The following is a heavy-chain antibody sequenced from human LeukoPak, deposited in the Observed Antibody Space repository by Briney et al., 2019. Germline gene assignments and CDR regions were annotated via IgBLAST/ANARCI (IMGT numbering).Heavy chain of an antibody. Sequence: GGSLRLSCAASGFTFRNYWMRWVRPARGKGVEWVANMNREGSERYHVDSMGVRFTISRDNAKNSLYLQLNGLRLEDTAVYYCARDGGFIRFGGQDVWGQGTTVTVS. CDR1: GFTFRNYW. CDR3: ARDGGFIRFGGQDV. D-gene: IGHD3-16*01. J-gene: IGHJ6*02. V-gene: IGHV3-7*01. CDR2: MNREGSER.